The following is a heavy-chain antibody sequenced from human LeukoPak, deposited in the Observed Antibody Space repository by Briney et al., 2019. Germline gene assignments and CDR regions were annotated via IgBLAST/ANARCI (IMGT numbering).Heavy chain of an antibody. V-gene: IGHV3-23*01. CDR3: GKDGRYYGSGSYLDF. Sequence: PGGSLRLSCAASGFTFSSYAMSWVRQGPGKGLEWVSGISGSGGSTYYADSVKGRFTISRDNPKNTVHLQMNSLRVEDTAVYYCGKDGRYYGSGSYLDFWGQGTLVTVSS. J-gene: IGHJ4*02. CDR1: GFTFSSYA. CDR2: ISGSGGST. D-gene: IGHD3-10*01.